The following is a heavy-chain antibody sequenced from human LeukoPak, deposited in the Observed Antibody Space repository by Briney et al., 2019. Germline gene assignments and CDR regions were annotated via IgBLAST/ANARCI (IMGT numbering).Heavy chain of an antibody. V-gene: IGHV4-59*12. Sequence: SETLSLTCTVSGGSISSYYWSWIRQPPGKGLEWIGYIYYSGSTNYNPSLKSRVTMSVDTSKNQFSLKLSSVTAADTAVYYCARVGIVGARYYFDYWGQGTLVTVSS. CDR2: IYYSGST. D-gene: IGHD1-26*01. CDR3: ARVGIVGARYYFDY. J-gene: IGHJ4*02. CDR1: GGSISSYY.